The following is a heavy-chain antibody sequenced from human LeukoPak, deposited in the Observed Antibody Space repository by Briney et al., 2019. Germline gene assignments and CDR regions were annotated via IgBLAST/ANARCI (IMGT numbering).Heavy chain of an antibody. D-gene: IGHD1-26*01. CDR1: GGSISSYY. J-gene: IGHJ4*02. Sequence: SETLSLTCTVSGGSISSYYWSWIRQPPGKGLERIGYIYYSGSTNYNPSLKSRVTISVDTSKNQFSLKLSSVTAADTAVYYCARIKWELPGGFDYWGQGTLVTVSS. CDR2: IYYSGST. V-gene: IGHV4-59*08. CDR3: ARIKWELPGGFDY.